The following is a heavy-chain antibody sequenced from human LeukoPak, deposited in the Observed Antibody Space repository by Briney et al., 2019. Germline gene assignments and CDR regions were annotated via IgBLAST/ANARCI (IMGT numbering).Heavy chain of an antibody. V-gene: IGHV4-4*07. CDR2: ISNSGST. CDR1: GGSISGNY. Sequence: SETLSLTCTVSGGSISGNYWSWVRQPAGKGLEWIGRISNSGSTNYNLSLKSRVTMSVDTAKNQFSLKLSSVTAADTAVYYCARASSGSFYCFDYWGQGTLVTVSS. J-gene: IGHJ4*02. CDR3: ARASSGSFYCFDY. D-gene: IGHD3-22*01.